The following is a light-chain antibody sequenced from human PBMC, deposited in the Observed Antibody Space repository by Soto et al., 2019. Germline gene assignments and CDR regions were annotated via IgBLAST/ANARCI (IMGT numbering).Light chain of an antibody. V-gene: IGKV3D-20*02. CDR1: QCVSSSY. CDR2: DAS. CDR3: QQRSNWPQT. J-gene: IGKJ1*01. Sequence: ELVLTQSPVTLSLSPGERANLSCRPSQCVSSSYLAWYQQKPGQAPRLLIYDASNRATGIPARFSGSGSGTDFTLTISSLEPEDFAVYYCQQRSNWPQTFGQGTKVDIK.